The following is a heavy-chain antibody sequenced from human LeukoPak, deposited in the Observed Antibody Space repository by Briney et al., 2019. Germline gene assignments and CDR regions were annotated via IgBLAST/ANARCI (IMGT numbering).Heavy chain of an antibody. CDR1: GYTFTGYY. CDR2: INPNSSGT. V-gene: IGHV1-2*06. Sequence: ASVKVSCKASGYTFTGYYMHWVRRAPGQGLEWMGRINPNSSGTNYAQKFQGRVTMTRDTSISTAYMELSRLRSDDTAVYYCASGAVAGPNDYWGQGTLVTVSS. CDR3: ASGAVAGPNDY. D-gene: IGHD6-19*01. J-gene: IGHJ4*02.